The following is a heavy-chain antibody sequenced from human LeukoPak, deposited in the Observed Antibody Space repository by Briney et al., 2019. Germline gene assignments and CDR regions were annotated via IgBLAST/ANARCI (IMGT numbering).Heavy chain of an antibody. CDR1: GGSISSYY. V-gene: IGHV4-4*07. CDR2: IYSSGGT. CDR3: ATTYSSSWNDAFDI. J-gene: IGHJ3*02. Sequence: PSETLSLTCTVPGGSISSYYWSWIRQPAGKGLEWIGRIYSSGGTNYNPSLKSRVTMSVDTSKNQFSLKLTSVTAADTAVYYCATTYSSSWNDAFDIWGQGTMVTVSS. D-gene: IGHD6-13*01.